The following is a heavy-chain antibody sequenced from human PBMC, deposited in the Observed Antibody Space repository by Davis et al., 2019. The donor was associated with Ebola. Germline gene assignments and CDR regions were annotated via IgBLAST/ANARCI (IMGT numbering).Heavy chain of an antibody. CDR2: ISGYNGNT. CDR3: ARGSGDNPRYCSGGSCAIGSFDY. J-gene: IGHJ4*02. CDR1: GYSFTNYG. Sequence: ASVKVSCKASGYSFTNYGVNWVRQAPGQGLEWMGWISGYNGNTNYAQKVQGRVTMTRDTSTSTVYMELSSLRSEDTAVYYCARGSGDNPRYCSGGSCAIGSFDYWGQGTLVTVSS. V-gene: IGHV1-18*01. D-gene: IGHD2-15*01.